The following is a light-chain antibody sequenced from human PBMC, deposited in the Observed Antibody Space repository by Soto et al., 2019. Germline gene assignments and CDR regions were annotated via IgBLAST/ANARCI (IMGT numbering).Light chain of an antibody. CDR3: CSYAGSTLV. V-gene: IGLV2-11*01. Sequence: QSALTQPRSVSGSPGQSVTISCTGASGDIGGYNYVSWYQHHPGKAPKLIIFDVNKRPSGVPDRFSGSKSGNTASLTISGLQHEDEADYYCCSYAGSTLVFGGGTKLTVL. CDR2: DVN. J-gene: IGLJ3*02. CDR1: SGDIGGYNY.